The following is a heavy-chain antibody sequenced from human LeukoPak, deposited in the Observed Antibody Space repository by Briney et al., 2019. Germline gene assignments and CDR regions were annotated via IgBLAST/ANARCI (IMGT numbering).Heavy chain of an antibody. Sequence: GGSLRLSCAASGFTFDDYGMSWVRQAPGKGLEWVSGINWNGGSTGYADSVKGRFTISRDNAKNSLYLQMNSLRAEDTALYYCARGPPYSSSDYYYYMDVWGKGTTVTVSS. J-gene: IGHJ6*03. V-gene: IGHV3-20*04. D-gene: IGHD6-6*01. CDR1: GFTFDDYG. CDR3: ARGPPYSSSDYYYYMDV. CDR2: INWNGGST.